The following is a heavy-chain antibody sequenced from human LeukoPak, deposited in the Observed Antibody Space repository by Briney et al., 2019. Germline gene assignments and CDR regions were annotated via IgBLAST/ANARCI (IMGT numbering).Heavy chain of an antibody. D-gene: IGHD3-10*01. CDR3: AKSDRVWFGELLFAFDI. V-gene: IGHV3-23*01. CDR2: ISGSGGST. J-gene: IGHJ3*02. Sequence: PGESLKISCQGSGYSFTTYWIGWVRQAPGKGLEWVSAISGSGGSTCYADSVKGRFTISRDNSKNTLYLQMNSLRAEDTAVYYCAKSDRVWFGELLFAFDIWGQGTMVTVSS. CDR1: GYSFTTYW.